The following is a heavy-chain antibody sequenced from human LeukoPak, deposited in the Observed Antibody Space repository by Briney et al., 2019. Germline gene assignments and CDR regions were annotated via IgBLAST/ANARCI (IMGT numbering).Heavy chain of an antibody. J-gene: IGHJ4*02. CDR2: ISAYNGNT. V-gene: IGHV1-18*01. Sequence: GASVKVSCKASGYTFTSYGISWVRQAPGQGLEWMGWISAYNGNTNYAQKLQGRVTMTTDTSTSTAYMELRSLRSDDTAVYYCARDGTLRGRESEGYWGQGTLVTVSS. CDR3: ARDGTLRGRESEGY. D-gene: IGHD3-10*01. CDR1: GYTFTSYG.